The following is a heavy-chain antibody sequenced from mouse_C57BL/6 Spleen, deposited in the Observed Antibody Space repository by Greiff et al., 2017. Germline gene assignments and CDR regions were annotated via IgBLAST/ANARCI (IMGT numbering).Heavy chain of an antibody. Sequence: VQLQQSGPGLVKPSQSLSLTCSVTGYSITSGYYWNWIRQFPGNKLEWMGYISYDGSNNYNPSLKNRISITRDPSKNQFFLKLNSVTTEDTATYYCAREGYYGSSYVGFAYWGQGTLVTVSA. J-gene: IGHJ3*01. V-gene: IGHV3-6*01. D-gene: IGHD1-1*01. CDR3: AREGYYGSSYVGFAY. CDR2: ISYDGSN. CDR1: GYSITSGYY.